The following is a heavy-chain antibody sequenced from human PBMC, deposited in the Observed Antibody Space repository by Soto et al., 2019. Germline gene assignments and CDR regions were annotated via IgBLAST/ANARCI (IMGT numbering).Heavy chain of an antibody. Sequence: GGSLRLSCAASGFTFSSYAMSWVRQPPGKGLDWVSAISGSAGSTYYADSVKGRFTITRDNSKNTLYLQMNSLRAEDTAVYYCARVLQQLDYYYYGMDLWGQGTTVTVSS. CDR2: ISGSAGST. CDR3: ARVLQQLDYYYYGMDL. D-gene: IGHD6-13*01. V-gene: IGHV3-23*01. CDR1: GFTFSSYA. J-gene: IGHJ6*02.